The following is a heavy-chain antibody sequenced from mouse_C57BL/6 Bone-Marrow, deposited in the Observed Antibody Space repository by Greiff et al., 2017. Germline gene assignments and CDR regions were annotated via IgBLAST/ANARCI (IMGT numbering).Heavy chain of an antibody. CDR1: GYTFTDYY. V-gene: IGHV1-76*01. CDR3: ARKGLLRRWYFDV. Sequence: QVQLQQSGAELVRPGASVKLSCKASGYTFTDYYINWVKQRPGQGLEWIARIYPGSGNTYYNEKFKGKATLTAEKSSSTAYMQLSSLTSEDSAVYFCARKGLLRRWYFDVWGTGTTVTGSS. D-gene: IGHD1-2*01. CDR2: IYPGSGNT. J-gene: IGHJ1*03.